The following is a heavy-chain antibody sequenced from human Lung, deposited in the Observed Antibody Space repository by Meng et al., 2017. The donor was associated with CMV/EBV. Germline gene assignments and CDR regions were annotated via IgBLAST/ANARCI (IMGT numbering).Heavy chain of an antibody. V-gene: IGHV3-7*01. CDR3: ARDTRWVQET. Sequence: GESLKISCAASGFTLSDFWLSWVRQAPGKGLEWVANIKQDGSEKYYLDSVKGRFTISRDNAKNSLYWQMNSLRDEDTAIYYCARDTRWVQETWGQGTVVTVYS. J-gene: IGHJ4*02. CDR2: IKQDGSEK. CDR1: GFTLSDFW. D-gene: IGHD5-24*01.